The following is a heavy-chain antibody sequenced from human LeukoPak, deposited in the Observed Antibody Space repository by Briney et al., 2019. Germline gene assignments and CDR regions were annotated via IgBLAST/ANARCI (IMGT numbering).Heavy chain of an antibody. J-gene: IGHJ4*02. Sequence: SVKVSCKASGGTFSSYAISWVRQAPGQGLEWMEGIIPIFGTANYAQKFQGRVMITADESTSIAYMELSSLRSEDTAVYYCARARRWELLYYFDYWGQGTLVTVSS. V-gene: IGHV1-69*13. CDR3: ARARRWELLYYFDY. CDR2: IIPIFGTA. D-gene: IGHD1-26*01. CDR1: GGTFSSYA.